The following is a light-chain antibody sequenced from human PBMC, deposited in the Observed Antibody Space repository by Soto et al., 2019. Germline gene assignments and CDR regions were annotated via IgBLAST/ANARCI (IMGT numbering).Light chain of an antibody. Sequence: EIVLTQTPGTLSLSPGERATLSCRASQSVSSSYLAWYEQKPGQAPRLLIYDASSRATGIPDRFSGSGSGTDFTLTISRLEPEDFAVYYCHQYGISPWTFGQGTKVDSK. V-gene: IGKV3-20*01. CDR1: QSVSSSY. J-gene: IGKJ1*01. CDR3: HQYGISPWT. CDR2: DAS.